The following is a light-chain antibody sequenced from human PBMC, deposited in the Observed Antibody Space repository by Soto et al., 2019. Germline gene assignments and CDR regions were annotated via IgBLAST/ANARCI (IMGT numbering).Light chain of an antibody. V-gene: IGKV1-39*01. Sequence: DIQMTQSPASLSASVGDRVTITCRASQSINGYLNWYQQKPGQAPNLLIYVASKLQSGVPSRFSGSGSGTDFTLTISSLQPEDLGTYYCQQTYSAPRTFGQGTKVEIK. CDR2: VAS. J-gene: IGKJ1*01. CDR1: QSINGY. CDR3: QQTYSAPRT.